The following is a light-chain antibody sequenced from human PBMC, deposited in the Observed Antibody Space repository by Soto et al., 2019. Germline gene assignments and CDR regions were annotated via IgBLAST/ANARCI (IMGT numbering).Light chain of an antibody. V-gene: IGLV1-47*02. J-gene: IGLJ1*01. CDR2: SNN. CDR1: SSNSGTLY. Sequence: PLTASCNPAHRVTISCSGSSSNSGTLYVSWYQQLPGTAPKLLIYSNNQRPSGVPDRFSGSKSGTSASLAISGLRSEDDADYSCAAWDDSLSRYVFGNGTRITVL. CDR3: AAWDDSLSRYV.